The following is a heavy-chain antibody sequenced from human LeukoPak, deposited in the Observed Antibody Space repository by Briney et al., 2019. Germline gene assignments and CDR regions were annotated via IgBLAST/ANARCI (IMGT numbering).Heavy chain of an antibody. V-gene: IGHV1-18*01. CDR3: ASGCSSTSCSYDY. J-gene: IGHJ4*02. Sequence: ASVKVSCKASGYTFTNYGISWVRQAPGQGLEWMGWIGAYYGNTKYAQKLQGRVTMTTDTSTSTAYMELRSLRSDDTAVYCCASGCSSTSCSYDYWGQGTLVTVSS. D-gene: IGHD2-2*01. CDR2: IGAYYGNT. CDR1: GYTFTNYG.